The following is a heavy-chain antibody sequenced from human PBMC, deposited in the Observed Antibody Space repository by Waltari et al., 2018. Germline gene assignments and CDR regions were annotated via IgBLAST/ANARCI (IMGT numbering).Heavy chain of an antibody. CDR2: IYHSGST. J-gene: IGHJ1*01. D-gene: IGHD5-12*01. CDR1: GYSISSGYY. Sequence: QVQLQESGPGLVKPSETLSLTCAVSGYSISSGYYWGWIRQPPGKGLEWIGSIYHSGSTYYNPSLKSRVTISVDTSKNQFSLKLSSVTAADTAVYYCARVTRTSVVAIGYFQHWGQGTLVTVSS. CDR3: ARVTRTSVVAIGYFQH. V-gene: IGHV4-38-2*01.